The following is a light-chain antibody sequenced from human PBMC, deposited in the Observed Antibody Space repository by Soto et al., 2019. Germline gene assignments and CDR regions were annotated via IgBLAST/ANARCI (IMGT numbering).Light chain of an antibody. CDR2: DVS. CDR1: SSDVGGYNY. J-gene: IGLJ2*01. V-gene: IGLV2-14*03. CDR3: SSYRGSNAYVV. Sequence: QSALTQPASVSGSPGQSITISCTGTSSDVGGYNYVSWYQQHPGKAPKLMIYDVSNRPSGVSNRFSGSKSGNTASLTISGLQAEDEADYYCSSYRGSNAYVVFGGGTKLTVL.